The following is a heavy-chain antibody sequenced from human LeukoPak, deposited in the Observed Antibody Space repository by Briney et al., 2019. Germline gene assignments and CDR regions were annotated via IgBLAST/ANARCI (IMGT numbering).Heavy chain of an antibody. CDR2: ISYDGSNK. J-gene: IGHJ4*02. CDR1: GFTFSSYA. V-gene: IGHV3-30-3*01. CDR3: ANGRGGGTTDLFDY. Sequence: PGGSLRLSCAASGFTFSSYAMHWVRQAPGKGLEWVAVISYDGSNKYYADSVKGRFTISRDNSKNMLYLQMNSLRAEDTAVYYCANGRGGGTTDLFDYWGQGTLVTVSS. D-gene: IGHD4-17*01.